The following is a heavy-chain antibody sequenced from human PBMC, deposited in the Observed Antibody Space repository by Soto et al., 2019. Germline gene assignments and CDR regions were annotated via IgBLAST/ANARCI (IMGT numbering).Heavy chain of an antibody. CDR2: INHSGST. Sequence: QLQLQESGPGLVKPSETLSLTCNVSTGSIFSNSYYWGWIRQPPGKGMEWIGTINHSGSTYYNPSLKSRVNISVDTSKNQFSLSLSSVTAADTAVYYCARRYAPRYSSGNNHFDLWGQGTLVTVSS. CDR1: TGSIFSNSYY. D-gene: IGHD6-19*01. CDR3: ARRYAPRYSSGNNHFDL. J-gene: IGHJ4*02. V-gene: IGHV4-39*01.